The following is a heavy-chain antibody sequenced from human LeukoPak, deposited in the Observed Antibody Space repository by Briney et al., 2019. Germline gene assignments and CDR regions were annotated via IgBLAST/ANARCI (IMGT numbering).Heavy chain of an antibody. J-gene: IGHJ4*02. Sequence: GSLRLSCAASGFTVSSNYMSWVRQAPGKGLGWVSVIYSGGSTYYADSVKGRFTISRDNSKNTPYLQMNSLRAEDTAVYYCASGFLNCSSTSCYAYWGQGTLVTVSS. V-gene: IGHV3-53*01. D-gene: IGHD2-2*01. CDR3: ASGFLNCSSTSCYAY. CDR1: GFTVSSNY. CDR2: IYSGGST.